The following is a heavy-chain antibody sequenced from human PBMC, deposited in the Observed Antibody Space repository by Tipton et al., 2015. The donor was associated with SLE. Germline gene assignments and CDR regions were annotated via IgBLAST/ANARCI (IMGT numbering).Heavy chain of an antibody. V-gene: IGHV4-61*02. J-gene: IGHJ6*04. CDR1: GVSITNGRYS. Sequence: TLFLTCTVSGVSITNGRYSWSWIRQSAGKGLEWIGRIYPSGSAYYNPSLKSRVTMSVDTSKNQFSLQLNSVTPEDTAVYYCARLGGGLDVWDKGTTVTVSS. CDR2: IYPSGSA. D-gene: IGHD3-16*01. CDR3: ARLGGGLDV.